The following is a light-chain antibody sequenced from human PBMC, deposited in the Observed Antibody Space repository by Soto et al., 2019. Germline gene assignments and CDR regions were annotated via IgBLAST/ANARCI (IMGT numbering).Light chain of an antibody. J-gene: IGKJ5*01. CDR2: AAS. CDR3: QQYAGPPTT. CDR1: QSVSSD. V-gene: IGKV3-15*01. Sequence: DKVMTQSPATLSVSPGETATLSCRASQSVSSDLAWYQQKPGQAPRLLIYAASTRATDIPARFSGSGSGTDFTLTISSLQSDDVGVYYCQQYAGPPTTFGQGTRLEIK.